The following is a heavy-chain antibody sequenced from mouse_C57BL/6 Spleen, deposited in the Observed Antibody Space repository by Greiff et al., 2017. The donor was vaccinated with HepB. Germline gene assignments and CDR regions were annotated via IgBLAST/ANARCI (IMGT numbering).Heavy chain of an antibody. CDR1: GFTFSDYG. J-gene: IGHJ4*01. V-gene: IGHV5-15*01. CDR2: ISNLAYSI. D-gene: IGHD4-1*01. Sequence: EVNLVESGGGLVQPGGSLKLSCAASGFTFSDYGMAWVRQAPRKGPEWVAFISNLAYSIYYADTVTGRFTISRENAKNTLYLEMSSLRSEDTAMYYCARQTGTRAMDYWGQGTSVTVSA. CDR3: ARQTGTRAMDY.